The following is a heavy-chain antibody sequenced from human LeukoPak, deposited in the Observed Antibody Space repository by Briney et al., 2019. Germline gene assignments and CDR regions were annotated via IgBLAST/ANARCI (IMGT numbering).Heavy chain of an antibody. D-gene: IGHD2-15*01. CDR3: ARDLRGYCSGGSCLELDV. V-gene: IGHV1-18*01. CDR1: GYSFTSYG. J-gene: IGHJ4*02. CDR2: ISVYNGNT. Sequence: GASVKVSCKASGYSFTSYGISWVRQAPGQGLEWMGWISVYNGNTNYAQKLQGRVTVTTDTSTNTAYMALRSLRSDDTAVYYCARDLRGYCSGGSCLELDVWGQGTLVTVSS.